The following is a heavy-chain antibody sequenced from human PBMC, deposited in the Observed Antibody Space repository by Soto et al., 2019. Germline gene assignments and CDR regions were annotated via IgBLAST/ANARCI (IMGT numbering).Heavy chain of an antibody. CDR3: VRGYSGTYRIDN. CDR2: INNDGSTT. CDR1: GFTFSSYW. D-gene: IGHD1-26*01. V-gene: IGHV3-74*01. Sequence: PGGSLRLSCAASGFTFSSYWVHWVRQAPGKGLVWVSRINNDGSTTTYADSVKGRFTISRDDAKNTLYLEMNSLRAEDTAVYYCVRGYSGTYRIDNWGQGTPVTVYS. J-gene: IGHJ4*02.